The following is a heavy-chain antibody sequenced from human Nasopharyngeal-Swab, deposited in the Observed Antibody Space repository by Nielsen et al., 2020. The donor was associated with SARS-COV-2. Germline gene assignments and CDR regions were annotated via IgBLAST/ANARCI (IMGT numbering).Heavy chain of an antibody. CDR3: ARSGSYSNFDY. J-gene: IGHJ4*02. CDR1: GYTFTGYY. D-gene: IGHD1-26*01. CDR2: INPNSGGT. Sequence: ASVKVSCKASGYTFTGYYMHWVRQAPGQGLEWMGWINPNSGGTIYAQKFQGWVTMTRDTSISTAYMELSRLRSDDTAVYYCARSGSYSNFDYWGQGTLVTVSS. V-gene: IGHV1-2*04.